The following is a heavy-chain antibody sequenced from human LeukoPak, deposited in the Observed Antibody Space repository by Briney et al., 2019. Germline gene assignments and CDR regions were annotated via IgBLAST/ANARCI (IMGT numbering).Heavy chain of an antibody. D-gene: IGHD5-18*01. V-gene: IGHV4-59*01. CDR2: IYYSGST. Sequence: SETLSLTCTVSGGSISSYYWSWLRQPPGKGLEWIGYIYYSGSTNYSPSLKSRVTISVDTSKNQFSLKLTSVTAADTAVYFCARDRGYSYVDYWGQGTLVTVSS. J-gene: IGHJ4*02. CDR3: ARDRGYSYVDY. CDR1: GGSISSYY.